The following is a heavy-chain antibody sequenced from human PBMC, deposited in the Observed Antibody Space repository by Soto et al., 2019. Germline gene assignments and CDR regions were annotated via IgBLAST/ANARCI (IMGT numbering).Heavy chain of an antibody. V-gene: IGHV3-33*01. D-gene: IGHD2-15*01. J-gene: IGHJ4*02. CDR2: IWYDGSNK. CDR1: GFTFSGYG. Sequence: QVQLVESGGGVVQPGRSLRLSCAASGFTFSGYGMHWVRQAPGKGLEWLAVIWYDGSNKYYADSVKGRFTISRDNSKNTLYLQMNSLRAEDTAVYYCARDGYCSGGSCYSVPVFDYWGQGTLVTVSS. CDR3: ARDGYCSGGSCYSVPVFDY.